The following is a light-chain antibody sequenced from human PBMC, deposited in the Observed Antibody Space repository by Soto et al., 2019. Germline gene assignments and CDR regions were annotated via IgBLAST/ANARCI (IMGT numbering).Light chain of an antibody. CDR2: KAS. CDR3: QQYNSYSYT. V-gene: IGKV1-5*03. J-gene: IGKJ2*01. Sequence: DIQMTESPSTLFASVGDRVTITCRAGQSISSWLAWYQQKPGKAPKLLIYKASSLESGVPSRFSGSGSGTEFTLTISSLQPDDFASYYCQQYNSYSYTFGQGTQV. CDR1: QSISSW.